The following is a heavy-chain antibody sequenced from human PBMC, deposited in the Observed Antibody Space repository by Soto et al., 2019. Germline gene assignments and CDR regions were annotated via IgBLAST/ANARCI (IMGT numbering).Heavy chain of an antibody. Sequence: GGSLRLSCAASGFTFSSYWMHWVRQAPGKGLVWVSRINSDGSSTSYADSVKGRFAIPRDNAKNTLYLQMNSLRAEDTAVYYCARGLRYYNDSSGYYYFDYWGQGTLVTVSS. V-gene: IGHV3-74*01. CDR1: GFTFSSYW. D-gene: IGHD3-22*01. CDR3: ARGLRYYNDSSGYYYFDY. CDR2: INSDGSST. J-gene: IGHJ4*02.